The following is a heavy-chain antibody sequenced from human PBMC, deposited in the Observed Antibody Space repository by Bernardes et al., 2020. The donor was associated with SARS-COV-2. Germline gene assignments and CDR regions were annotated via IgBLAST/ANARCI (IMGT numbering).Heavy chain of an antibody. D-gene: IGHD1-26*01. CDR1: GFTSSSSA. CDR3: GRDVNSYTDN. V-gene: IGHV3-21*01. J-gene: IGHJ4*02. CDR2: IGTTTDSI. Sequence: GGSLGLSCAASGFTSSSSAMNWVRQAPGNGLGWFSSIGTTTDSISYADSVKGRFTISRDNAKNSLYLHMNSLRAEASAVYYCGRDVNSYTDNWGQGTLVTVSS.